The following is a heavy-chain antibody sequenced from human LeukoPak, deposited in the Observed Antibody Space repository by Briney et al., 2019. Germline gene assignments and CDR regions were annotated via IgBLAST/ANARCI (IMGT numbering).Heavy chain of an antibody. D-gene: IGHD3-10*01. CDR3: ARDREVRGVEYGMDV. Sequence: GGSLRLSCAASGFTFSSYWMSWVRQAPGKGLEWVANIKQDGSEKYYVDSVKGRFTISRDNSKNTLYLQMNSLRAEDTAVYYCARDREVRGVEYGMDVWGQGTTVTVSS. V-gene: IGHV3-7*01. CDR2: IKQDGSEK. J-gene: IGHJ6*02. CDR1: GFTFSSYW.